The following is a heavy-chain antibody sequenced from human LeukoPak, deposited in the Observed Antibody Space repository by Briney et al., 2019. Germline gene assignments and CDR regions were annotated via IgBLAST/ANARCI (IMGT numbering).Heavy chain of an antibody. CDR2: INPNSGGT. CDR1: GYTFTSYY. D-gene: IGHD6-13*01. J-gene: IGHJ4*02. Sequence: ASVKVSCKASGYTFTSYYMHWVRQAPGQGLEWMGWINPNSGGTNSAQKFQGRVTMTRDTSINTAYMELNRLRSDDTAVYYCARGHDSSSLYSPHDYWGQGTLVTVSS. CDR3: ARGHDSSSLYSPHDY. V-gene: IGHV1-2*02.